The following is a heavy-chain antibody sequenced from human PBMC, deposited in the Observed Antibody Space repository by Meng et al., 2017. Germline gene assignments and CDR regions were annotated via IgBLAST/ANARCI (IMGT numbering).Heavy chain of an antibody. CDR2: IYHSGST. Sequence: AQPDESRHGLLKPSRTLSLTCAASGGSISSSNWWSWVRQPPGKGLEWIGEIYHSGSTNYNPSLKSRVTISVDKSKNQFSLKLSSVTAADTAVYYCARRGIAAAGNNWFDPWGQGTLVTVSS. V-gene: IGHV4-4*02. CDR3: ARRGIAAAGNNWFDP. D-gene: IGHD6-13*01. CDR1: GGSISSSNW. J-gene: IGHJ5*02.